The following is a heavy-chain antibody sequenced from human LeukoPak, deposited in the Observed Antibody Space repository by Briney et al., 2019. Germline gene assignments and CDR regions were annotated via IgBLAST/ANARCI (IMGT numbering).Heavy chain of an antibody. J-gene: IGHJ4*02. Sequence: ASVKVFCKASGYTFTGYYMHWVRQAPGQGLEWMGWINPNSGGTNYAQKFQGRVTMTRDTSISTAYMELSRLRSDDTAVYYCARDRGVLLWFGELFDYWGQGTLVTVSS. CDR2: INPNSGGT. V-gene: IGHV1-2*02. D-gene: IGHD3-10*01. CDR1: GYTFTGYY. CDR3: ARDRGVLLWFGELFDY.